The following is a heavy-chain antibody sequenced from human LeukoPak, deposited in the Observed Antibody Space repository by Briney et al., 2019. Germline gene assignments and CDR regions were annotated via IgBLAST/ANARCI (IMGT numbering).Heavy chain of an antibody. V-gene: IGHV1-18*01. CDR3: ARDRVGGYTYGGNWFDP. Sequence: ASVKVSCKTSGYIFTSYGISWVRQAPGQGLESMGWISPHNGNTKYAQKFQGRVTMTTDTSTSTVYMELRSLRSDDTAVYYCARDRVGGYTYGGNWFDPWGQGTLVTVSS. CDR2: ISPHNGNT. D-gene: IGHD5-18*01. J-gene: IGHJ5*02. CDR1: GYIFTSYG.